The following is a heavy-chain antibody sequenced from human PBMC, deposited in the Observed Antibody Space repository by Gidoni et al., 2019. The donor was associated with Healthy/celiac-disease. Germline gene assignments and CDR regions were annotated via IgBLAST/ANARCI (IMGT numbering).Heavy chain of an antibody. CDR1: GGPVSSGSYY. J-gene: IGHJ4*02. D-gene: IGHD3-16*01. CDR2: SYYSGST. CDR3: ARGEMATISY. Sequence: VQLQESGPGLVKPSETLSLTCTVSGGPVSSGSYYWSWIRQPPGKGLEWIGYSYYSGSTNYNPSLKGRVTISVDTSKNQFSLKLSSVTAADTAVYYCARGEMATISYWGQGTLVTVSS. V-gene: IGHV4-61*01.